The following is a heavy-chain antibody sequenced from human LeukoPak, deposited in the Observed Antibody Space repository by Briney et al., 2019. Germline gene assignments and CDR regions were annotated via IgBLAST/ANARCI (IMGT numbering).Heavy chain of an antibody. D-gene: IGHD3-3*01. V-gene: IGHV4-30-2*01. CDR1: GGSISSGGYY. J-gene: IGHJ1*01. Sequence: SETLSLTCTVSGGSISSGGYYWSWIRQPPGKGLEWIGYIYHSGSTYYNPSLKSRVTISVDRSKNQFSLKLSSVTAADTAVYYCADALRGYYDFWSGYYPEYFQHWGQGTLVTVSS. CDR3: ADALRGYYDFWSGYYPEYFQH. CDR2: IYHSGST.